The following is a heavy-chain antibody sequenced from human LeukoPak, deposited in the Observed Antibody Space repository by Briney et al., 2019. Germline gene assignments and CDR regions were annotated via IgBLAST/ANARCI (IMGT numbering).Heavy chain of an antibody. V-gene: IGHV4-4*02. J-gene: IGHJ5*02. Sequence: SGTLSLTCAVSGGSISSTNWWGWVRQSPGKGLEWIGEIYHSGSTNYNPSLKSRVTISVDTSKNQFSLKLSSVTAADTAVYYCTSPWFDPWGQGTLVTVSS. CDR3: TSPWFDP. CDR1: GGSISSTNW. CDR2: IYHSGST.